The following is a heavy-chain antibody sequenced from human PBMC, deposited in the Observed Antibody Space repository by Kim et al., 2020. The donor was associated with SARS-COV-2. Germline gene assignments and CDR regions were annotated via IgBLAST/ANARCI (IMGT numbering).Heavy chain of an antibody. V-gene: IGHV4-39*01. CDR2: IYYSGST. D-gene: IGHD6-13*01. CDR1: GGSISSSSYY. J-gene: IGHJ2*01. CDR3: ASPGIAAAGTNRAWWYFDL. Sequence: SETLSLTCTVSGGSISSSSYYWGWIRQPPGKGLEWIGSIYYSGSTYYNPSLKSRVTISVDTSKNQFSLKLSSVTAADTAVYYCASPGIAAAGTNRAWWYFDLWGRGTLVTVSS.